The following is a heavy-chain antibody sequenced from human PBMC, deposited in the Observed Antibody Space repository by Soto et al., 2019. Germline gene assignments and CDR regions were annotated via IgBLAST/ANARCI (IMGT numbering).Heavy chain of an antibody. J-gene: IGHJ6*02. CDR2: IIYDGSKK. V-gene: IGHV3-30*18. D-gene: IGHD2-21*02. CDR3: AKDLHDFASFFFYGMDV. CDR1: GFRFSSSG. Sequence: QVPLVESGGGVVQPGKSLRLSCAASGFRFSSSGMHWVRQAPGKGLEWVAVIIYDGSKKEYADSVKGRFTVSRDNSKDTVYLQMNNLRPEDTGVYYCAKDLHDFASFFFYGMDVWGQGTSVTVSS.